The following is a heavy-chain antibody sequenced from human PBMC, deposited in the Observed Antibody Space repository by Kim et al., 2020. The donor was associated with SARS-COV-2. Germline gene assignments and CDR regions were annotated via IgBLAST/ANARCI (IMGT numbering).Heavy chain of an antibody. CDR1: GYTFTGYY. V-gene: IGHV1-2*06. J-gene: IGHJ4*02. CDR2: INPNSGGT. CDR3: AREIAVAGTYDY. D-gene: IGHD6-19*01. Sequence: ASVKVSCKASGYTFTGYYMHWVRQAPGQGLEWMGRINPNSGGTNYAQKFQGRVTMTRDTSISTAYMELSRLRSDDTAVYYCAREIAVAGTYDYWGQGTLVTVSS.